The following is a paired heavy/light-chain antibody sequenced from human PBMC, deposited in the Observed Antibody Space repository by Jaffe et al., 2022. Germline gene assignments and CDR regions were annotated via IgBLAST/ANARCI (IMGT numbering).Light chain of an antibody. Sequence: EIVLTQSPATLSLSPGERATLSCRASQSVSTYLAWYQQKPGQAPRLLIYDASNRATGIPGRFTGSGSGTDFTLTISSLEPEDFAFYYCQQRTNWPLTFGGGTKVEIK. J-gene: IGKJ4*01. V-gene: IGKV3-11*01. CDR3: QQRTNWPLT. CDR2: DAS. CDR1: QSVSTY.
Heavy chain of an antibody. Sequence: EVQLLESGGDLVQPGGSLRLSCAASGFTFSSFAMSWVRQTPGKGLEWVSSISGSADTTYYPDSVKGRFTISRDNSKNTVYLQINSLRAEDTALYYCAKRDVVYNPGYYFDSWGRGTLVTVSS. J-gene: IGHJ4*02. CDR1: GFTFSSFA. D-gene: IGHD3-10*01. V-gene: IGHV3-23*01. CDR2: ISGSADTT. CDR3: AKRDVVYNPGYYFDS.